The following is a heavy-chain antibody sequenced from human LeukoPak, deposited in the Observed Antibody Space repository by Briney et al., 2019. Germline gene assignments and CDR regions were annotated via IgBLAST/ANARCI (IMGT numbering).Heavy chain of an antibody. CDR3: ARGLEWPGKPTLVSDY. Sequence: GGSLRLSCAASGFTFSSYAMSWVRQAPGKGLEWVSAISGSGGSTYYADSVKGRFTISRDNSKNTLYLQMNSLRAEDTAVYYCARGLEWPGKPTLVSDYWGQGTLVTVSS. V-gene: IGHV3-23*01. J-gene: IGHJ4*02. CDR1: GFTFSSYA. D-gene: IGHD3-3*01. CDR2: ISGSGGST.